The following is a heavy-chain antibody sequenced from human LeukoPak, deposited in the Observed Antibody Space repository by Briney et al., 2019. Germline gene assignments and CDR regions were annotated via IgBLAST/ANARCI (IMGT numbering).Heavy chain of an antibody. V-gene: IGHV3-23*01. CDR3: AKMIGRPAAGTPFAY. CDR2: ISGSGGAT. J-gene: IGHJ4*02. CDR1: GFTFNNYA. D-gene: IGHD6-13*01. Sequence: GGSLRLSCAASGFTFNNYAMSWVRQAPGKGLERASGISGSGGATYYADSVKGRFTISGDNPKNTLYLQMNSLRAEDTAVYYCAKMIGRPAAGTPFAYWGQGTLVTVSS.